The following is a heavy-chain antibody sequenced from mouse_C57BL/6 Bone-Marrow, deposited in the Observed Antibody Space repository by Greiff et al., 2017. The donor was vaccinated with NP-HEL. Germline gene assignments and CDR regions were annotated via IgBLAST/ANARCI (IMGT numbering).Heavy chain of an antibody. V-gene: IGHV1-19*01. CDR3: ARKVYYDPFDY. Sequence: EVQLQQSGPVLVKPGASVKMSCKASGYTFTDYYMNWVKQSHGKSLEWIGVINPYNGGTSYNQKFKGKATLTVVNSSSTAYMERNSLTSEDSAVYYCARKVYYDPFDYWGQGTTLTVSS. CDR2: INPYNGGT. D-gene: IGHD2-4*01. CDR1: GYTFTDYY. J-gene: IGHJ2*01.